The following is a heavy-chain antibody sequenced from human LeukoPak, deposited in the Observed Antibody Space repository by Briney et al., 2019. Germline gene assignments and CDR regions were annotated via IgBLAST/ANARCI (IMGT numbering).Heavy chain of an antibody. CDR1: GFTFSKYG. J-gene: IGHJ3*01. Sequence: GGSLRLSCVASGFTFSKYGLHWVRQAPGKGLEWVAFLKFDGKSKYYADSVRGRFTICRDTSENTLYLQIDSLRPEDTAVYYCAKADSRIFGNSFDLWGQGTVVTVS. V-gene: IGHV3-30*02. CDR2: LKFDGKSK. CDR3: AKADSRIFGNSFDL. D-gene: IGHD1-14*01.